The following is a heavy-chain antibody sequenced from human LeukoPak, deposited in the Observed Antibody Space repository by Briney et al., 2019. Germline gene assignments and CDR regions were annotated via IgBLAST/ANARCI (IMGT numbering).Heavy chain of an antibody. Sequence: PGGSLRLSCGASGYTFSDYTMNWVRQAPGKGPEWISYISSGGSVMHYADSVKGRFTISRDNVENSLYLQMNSLRAEDTAVYYCARDLGDFYYISLDFDYWGQGTLVTVSS. CDR3: ARDLGDFYYISLDFDY. D-gene: IGHD3-10*01. V-gene: IGHV3-48*01. J-gene: IGHJ4*02. CDR1: GYTFSDYT. CDR2: ISSGGSVM.